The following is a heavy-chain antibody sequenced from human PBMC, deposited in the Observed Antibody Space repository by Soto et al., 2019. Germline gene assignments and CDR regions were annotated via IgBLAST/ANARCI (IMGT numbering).Heavy chain of an antibody. J-gene: IGHJ3*02. CDR2: IYSGGST. V-gene: IGHV3-53*01. D-gene: IGHD5-12*01. CDR3: ARGSHIAATAFDI. CDR1: GFTVISNY. Sequence: GGSLRLSCAASGFTVISNYMSWVRQAPGKGLEWVSVIYSGGSTYYADSVKGRFTISRDNSKNTLYLQMNSLRAEDTAVYYCARGSHIAATAFDIWGQGTMVTVSS.